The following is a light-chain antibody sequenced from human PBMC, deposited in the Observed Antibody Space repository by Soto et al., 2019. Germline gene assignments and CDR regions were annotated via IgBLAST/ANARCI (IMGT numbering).Light chain of an antibody. J-gene: IGLJ3*02. CDR3: SSYTTASTT. CDR1: IRDIGSYHY. V-gene: IGLV2-14*01. Sequence: QSALPQPASVSGSLGQSIPISCTGTIRDIGSYHYVSWYQHHPGKAPKLIIYEVTNRPSGVSNRFSGSKSGNTASLTISGLQAEDEADYYCSSYTTASTTFGGGTKVTVL. CDR2: EVT.